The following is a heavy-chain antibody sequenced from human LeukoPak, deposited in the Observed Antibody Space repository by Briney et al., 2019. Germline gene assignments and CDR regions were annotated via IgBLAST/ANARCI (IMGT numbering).Heavy chain of an antibody. D-gene: IGHD6-19*01. Sequence: SETLSLTCTVSGDSLRSGGYYWDWIRQAPGTCLEWLGYIYSGGNTYYNPSLKSRGGISLDKSKSQFSLRLSSVTAADTAMYFCSRGAVAGLFDYWGQGILVTVSS. CDR2: IYSGGNT. CDR3: SRGAVAGLFDY. CDR1: GDSLRSGGYY. J-gene: IGHJ4*02. V-gene: IGHV4-31*03.